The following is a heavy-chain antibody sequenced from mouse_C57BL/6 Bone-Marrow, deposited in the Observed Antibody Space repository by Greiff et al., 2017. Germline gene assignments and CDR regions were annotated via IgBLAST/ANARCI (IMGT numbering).Heavy chain of an antibody. V-gene: IGHV5-4*01. CDR1: GFTFSSYA. CDR3: ARAGDYGSSYYFDY. J-gene: IGHJ2*01. D-gene: IGHD1-1*01. Sequence: EVHLVESGGGLVKPGGSLKLSCAASGFTFSSYAMSWVRQTPEKRLEWVATISDGGSYTYYPDNVKGRFTISRDNAKNNLYLQMSHLKSEDTAMYYCARAGDYGSSYYFDYWGQGTTLTVSS. CDR2: ISDGGSYT.